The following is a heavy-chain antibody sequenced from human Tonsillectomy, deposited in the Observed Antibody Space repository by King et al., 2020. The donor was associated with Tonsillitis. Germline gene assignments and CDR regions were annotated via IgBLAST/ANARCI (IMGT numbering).Heavy chain of an antibody. J-gene: IGHJ1*01. CDR1: GFTFGDYE. CDR3: GLGFQH. Sequence: VQLVESGGGLVQPGRSLRLSCTAPGFTFGDYEMNWFRQAPGKGLEWVGFIGDKASGGTTKYAASVKGRFTISRDDSKSIVYLQMNSLKTEDTALYYWGLGFQHWGQGTLVTVSS. V-gene: IGHV3-49*03. CDR2: IGDKASGGTT. D-gene: IGHD3/OR15-3a*01.